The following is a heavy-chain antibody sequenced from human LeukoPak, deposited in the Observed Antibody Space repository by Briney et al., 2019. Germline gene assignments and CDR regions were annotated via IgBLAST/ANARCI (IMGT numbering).Heavy chain of an antibody. CDR2: ISSSGGTM. CDR3: TRGFDISDY. J-gene: IGHJ4*02. V-gene: IGHV3-48*04. Sequence: GGSLRLSCAASGFTVSSYSMNWVRQAPGKGLEWLSYISSSGGTMYYADSVKGRFTISRDNAKNSLYLQMNSLRVDDTAIYYCTRGFDISDYWGQGTVVTVSS. CDR1: GFTVSSYS.